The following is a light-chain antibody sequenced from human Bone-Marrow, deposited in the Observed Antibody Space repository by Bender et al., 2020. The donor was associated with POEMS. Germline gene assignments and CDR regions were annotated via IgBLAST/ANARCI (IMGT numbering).Light chain of an antibody. CDR3: SSYTTINTIV. Sequence: QTVVTQEPSLTVSPGGTVTLTCAASTGAVTSTSWPNWFQQKPGQAPRSLLYSTNNKHSWTPARFSGSLLGNKAALTLSGARPEDEAEYFCSSYTTINTIVFGTGTRVTVL. CDR2: STN. CDR1: TGAVTSTSW. J-gene: IGLJ1*01. V-gene: IGLV7-43*01.